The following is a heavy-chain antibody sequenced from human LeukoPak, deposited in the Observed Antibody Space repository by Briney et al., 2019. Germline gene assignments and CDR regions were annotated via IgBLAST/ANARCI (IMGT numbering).Heavy chain of an antibody. CDR1: GGSISSNGYY. Sequence: PSETLSLTCTVSGGSISSNGYYWGWIRQPPGKGLEWIGSIYYSGSTFYNPSLKSRVTISVDTSKNQFSLNLNSVTAADTAVYYCARDSRERGVITPYYYYGMDVWGQGTTVTVSS. D-gene: IGHD3-10*01. V-gene: IGHV4-39*07. J-gene: IGHJ6*02. CDR3: ARDSRERGVITPYYYYGMDV. CDR2: IYYSGST.